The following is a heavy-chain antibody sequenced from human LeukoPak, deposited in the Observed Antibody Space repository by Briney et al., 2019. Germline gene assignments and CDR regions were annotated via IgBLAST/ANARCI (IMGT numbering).Heavy chain of an antibody. Sequence: GGSLRLSCAASGFTFSSYAMSWVRQAPGKGLEWVSAISGSGGSTYYADSVEGRFTISRDNSKNTLYLQMNSLRAEDTAVYYCAKGTQYQLLYSWFDPWGQGTLVIVSS. CDR2: ISGSGGST. CDR3: AKGTQYQLLYSWFDP. J-gene: IGHJ5*02. D-gene: IGHD2-2*01. CDR1: GFTFSSYA. V-gene: IGHV3-23*01.